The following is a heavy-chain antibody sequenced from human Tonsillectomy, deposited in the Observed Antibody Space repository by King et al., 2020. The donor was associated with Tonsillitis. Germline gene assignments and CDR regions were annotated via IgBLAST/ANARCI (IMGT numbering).Heavy chain of an antibody. Sequence: DVQLVESGAEVKKPGESLRISCKGSGYSFSNYWINWVRQMPGKGLEWMGRIDPSDSYINYSPSFQGHVTISTDKSISTAYLQWSSLKASDTAMYYCAKSTFGGGGPKDCWGQGTLVTVSS. CDR3: AKSTFGGGGPKDC. D-gene: IGHD3-16*01. CDR1: GYSFSNYW. V-gene: IGHV5-10-1*03. J-gene: IGHJ4*02. CDR2: IDPSDSYI.